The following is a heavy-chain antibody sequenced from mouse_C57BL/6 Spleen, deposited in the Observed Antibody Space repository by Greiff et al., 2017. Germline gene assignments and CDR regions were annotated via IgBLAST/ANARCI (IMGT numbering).Heavy chain of an antibody. D-gene: IGHD3-2*02. V-gene: IGHV14-4*01. CDR1: GFNIKDDY. Sequence: EVQLVESGAELVRPGASVKLSCTASGFNIKDDYMPWVKQRPEQGLEWIGWIDPENGDTEYASKFQGKATITADTSSNTAYLQLSSLTSEDTAVYYCTTGQSGGRFAYWGQGTLVTVSA. CDR3: TTGQSGGRFAY. CDR2: IDPENGDT. J-gene: IGHJ3*01.